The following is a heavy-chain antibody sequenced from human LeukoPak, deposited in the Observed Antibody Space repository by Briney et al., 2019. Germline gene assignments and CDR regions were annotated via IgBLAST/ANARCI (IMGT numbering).Heavy chain of an antibody. CDR3: ARDPASSFDY. D-gene: IGHD2-15*01. V-gene: IGHV3-11*04. CDR2: ISSSGSTI. Sequence: GGSLRLSCAASGFTFSDYYMSWIRQAPGKGLEWVSYISSSGSTIYYADSVKGRFTISRDDSKNTLYLQMNNLRDEDTAVYYCARDPASSFDYWGQGTLVTVSS. CDR1: GFTFSDYY. J-gene: IGHJ4*02.